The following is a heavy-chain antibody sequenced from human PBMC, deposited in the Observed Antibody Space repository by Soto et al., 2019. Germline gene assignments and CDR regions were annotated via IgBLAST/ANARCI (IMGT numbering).Heavy chain of an antibody. CDR1: GFTFSSYA. V-gene: IGHV3-23*01. D-gene: IGHD1-20*01. CDR3: AKPHLHPVRPPINGYWFDT. J-gene: IGHJ5*02. Sequence: PGGSLRLSCVASGFTFSSYAMSWVRQAPGKGLEWVSAISGSGGSTYYADSVKGRFTISRDNSKNTLYLQMNSLRAEDTAVYYCAKPHLHPVRPPINGYWFDTWGQGTLVTVSS. CDR2: ISGSGGST.